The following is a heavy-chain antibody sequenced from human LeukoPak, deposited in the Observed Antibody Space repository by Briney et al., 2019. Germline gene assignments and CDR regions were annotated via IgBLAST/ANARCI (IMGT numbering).Heavy chain of an antibody. Sequence: SETLSPTCAVSGYSISSDYYWGWIRQPPGKGLEWIGSIYHSGSTYYNPSLKSRVTISVDTSKNQFSLKLSSVTAADTAVYYCARMSNWLPDYWGQGTLVTVSS. CDR1: GYSISSDYY. V-gene: IGHV4-38-2*01. D-gene: IGHD7-27*01. J-gene: IGHJ4*02. CDR2: IYHSGST. CDR3: ARMSNWLPDY.